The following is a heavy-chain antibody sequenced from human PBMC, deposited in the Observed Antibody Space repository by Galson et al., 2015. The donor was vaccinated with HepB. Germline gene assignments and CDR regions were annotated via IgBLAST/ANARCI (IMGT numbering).Heavy chain of an antibody. CDR3: ARMVTEIYYWYFDL. D-gene: IGHD5-18*01. CDR2: VYSSGST. V-gene: IGHV4-61*02. J-gene: IGHJ2*01. Sequence: TLSLTCTVSGGSISSGIYYWSWIRQPAGSGLEWIGRVYSSGSTNYNPSLKSRVIMSADTSENQFSLKLSSVTAADTAVYYCARMVTEIYYWYFDLWGRGTLVTVSS. CDR1: GGSISSGIYY.